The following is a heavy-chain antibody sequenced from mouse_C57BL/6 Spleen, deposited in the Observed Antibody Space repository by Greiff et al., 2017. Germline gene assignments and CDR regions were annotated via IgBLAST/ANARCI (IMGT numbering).Heavy chain of an antibody. CDR3: ARAPRSYAMDY. CDR1: GYTFTSYW. V-gene: IGHV1-59*01. J-gene: IGHJ4*01. CDR2: IDPSDSYT. Sequence: QVQLQQPGAELVRPGSSVKLSCKASGYTFTSYWMHWVKQRPGQGLEWIGVIDPSDSYTNYNQKFKGKATLTVDTSSSTAYMQLSSLTSEDSAVYYCARAPRSYAMDYWGQGTSVTVSS.